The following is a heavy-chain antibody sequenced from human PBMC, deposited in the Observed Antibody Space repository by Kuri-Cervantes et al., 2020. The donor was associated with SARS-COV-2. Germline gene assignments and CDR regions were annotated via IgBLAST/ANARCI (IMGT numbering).Heavy chain of an antibody. J-gene: IGHJ5*02. CDR1: GFTFSSYW. CDR2: INSDGSST. V-gene: IGHV3-74*01. D-gene: IGHD2-2*02. Sequence: LSLTCAASGFTFSSYWMHWVRQAPGKGPVWVSRINSDGSSTSYADSVKGRFTISRDNAKNTLYLQMNSRRAEDTAVYYCGMGGVPAAIGNWFDPWDQGTLVTVSS. CDR3: GMGGVPAAIGNWFDP.